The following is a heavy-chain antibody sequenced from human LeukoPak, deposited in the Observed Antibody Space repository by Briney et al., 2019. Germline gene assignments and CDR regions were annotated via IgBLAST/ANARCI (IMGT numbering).Heavy chain of an antibody. CDR3: AREYYYGSGSTTAEAFDY. CDR2: TYHSGST. Sequence: SETLSLTCTVSGYSISSGYYWGWIRQPPGKGLEWIGSTYHSGSTYYNPSLKSRVTISVDTSKNQFSLKLSSVTAADTAVYYCAREYYYGSGSTTAEAFDYWGQGTLVTVSS. V-gene: IGHV4-38-2*02. J-gene: IGHJ4*02. CDR1: GYSISSGYY. D-gene: IGHD3-10*01.